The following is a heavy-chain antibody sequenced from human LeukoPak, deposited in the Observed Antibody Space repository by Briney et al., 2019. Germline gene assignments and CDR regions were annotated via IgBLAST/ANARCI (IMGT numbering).Heavy chain of an antibody. D-gene: IGHD6-13*01. CDR3: ARDLSSSWLPDY. CDR1: GFTFSSYG. J-gene: IGHJ4*02. V-gene: IGHV3-33*01. CDR2: IWYDGSNK. Sequence: PGGSLRLSCAASGFTFSSYGMHWVRQAPGKGLEWVAVIWYDGSNKYYADSVKGRFTISRDNSKNTLYLQMNSLRAEDTAVYYCARDLSSSWLPDYWGQGTLVTVSS.